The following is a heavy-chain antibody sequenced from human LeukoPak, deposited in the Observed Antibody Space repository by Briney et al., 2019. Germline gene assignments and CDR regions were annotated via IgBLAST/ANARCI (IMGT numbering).Heavy chain of an antibody. Sequence: SETLSLTCAVCGGSFSGYYWSWIRQPPGKGLEWIGEINHSGSTNYNPSLKSRVTISVDTSKNQFSLKLSSVTAADTAVYYCARGSGTIFGVVIIPSFDYWGQGTLVTVSS. CDR2: INHSGST. CDR3: ARGSGTIFGVVIIPSFDY. J-gene: IGHJ4*02. CDR1: GGSFSGYY. V-gene: IGHV4-34*01. D-gene: IGHD3-3*01.